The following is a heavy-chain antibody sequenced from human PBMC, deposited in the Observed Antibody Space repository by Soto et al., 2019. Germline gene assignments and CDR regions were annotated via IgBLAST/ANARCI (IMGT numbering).Heavy chain of an antibody. J-gene: IGHJ4*02. D-gene: IGHD4-17*01. CDR2: IYDSGST. V-gene: IGHV4-59*08. Sequence: SETLSLTCTVSGGSISSSYWSWIRQPPGKGLEWIGYIYDSGSTYYNSSLKSRVTMSVDTSKNQFSLKLSSVTAADTAVYYCARRYGASFDYWGQGTLVTVSS. CDR3: ARRYGASFDY. CDR1: GGSISSSY.